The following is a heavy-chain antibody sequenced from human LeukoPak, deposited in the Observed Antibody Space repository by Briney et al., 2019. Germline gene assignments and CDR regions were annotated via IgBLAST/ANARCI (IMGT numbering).Heavy chain of an antibody. CDR2: ISSSSSYI. CDR1: GFTFSSYS. V-gene: IGHV3-21*01. Sequence: GGSLRLSCAASGFTFSSYSMNWVRQAPGKELEWVSSISSSSSYIYYADSVKGRFTISRDNAKNSLYLQMNSLRAEDTAVYYCARDRIAVARDYYGMDVWGKGTTVTVSS. J-gene: IGHJ6*04. D-gene: IGHD6-19*01. CDR3: ARDRIAVARDYYGMDV.